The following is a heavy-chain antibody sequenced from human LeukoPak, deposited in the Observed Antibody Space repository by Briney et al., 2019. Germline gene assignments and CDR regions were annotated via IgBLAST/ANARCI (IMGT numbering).Heavy chain of an antibody. Sequence: GGSLRLSCAASGFTFSSYGMHWVRQAPGKGLEWVAFIRYDGSNKYYADSVKGRFTISRGNSKNTLYLQMNSLRAEDTAVYYCAKVTDYYGSGSCPDFDYWGQGTLVTVSS. CDR3: AKVTDYYGSGSCPDFDY. D-gene: IGHD3-10*01. CDR2: IRYDGSNK. CDR1: GFTFSSYG. V-gene: IGHV3-30*02. J-gene: IGHJ4*02.